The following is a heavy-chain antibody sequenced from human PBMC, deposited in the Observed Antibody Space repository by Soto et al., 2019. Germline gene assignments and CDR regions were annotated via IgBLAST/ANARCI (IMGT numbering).Heavy chain of an antibody. CDR3: ARSRGGYFDY. D-gene: IGHD3-16*01. CDR1: RGSISSYY. J-gene: IGHJ4*02. Sequence: SVTLSLTCTLSRGSISSYYWSWIRQPPGKGLEWIGYIYYSGSTNYNPSLKSRVTISVDTSKNQFSLKLSSVTAADTAVYYCARSRGGYFDYWGQGTLVTVS. V-gene: IGHV4-59*01. CDR2: IYYSGST.